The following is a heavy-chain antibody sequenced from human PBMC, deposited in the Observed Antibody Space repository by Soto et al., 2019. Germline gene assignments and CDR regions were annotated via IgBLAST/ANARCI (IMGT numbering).Heavy chain of an antibody. CDR1: GFTFSSYA. V-gene: IGHV3-30-3*01. Sequence: GGSLRLSCAASGFTFSSYAMHWVRQAPGKGLEWVAVISYDGSNKYYAATVKGRFTISRDNSKNTLYLQMNSLRAEDAAVYYWASDGGVGGYSSSWWRAFDIWGQGTMVTVSS. D-gene: IGHD6-13*01. J-gene: IGHJ3*02. CDR3: ASDGGVGGYSSSWWRAFDI. CDR2: ISYDGSNK.